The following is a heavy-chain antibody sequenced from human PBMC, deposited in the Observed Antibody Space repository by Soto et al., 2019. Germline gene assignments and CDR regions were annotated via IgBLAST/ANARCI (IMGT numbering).Heavy chain of an antibody. CDR2: ISGSGGST. CDR1: GFTFSSYA. J-gene: IGHJ4*02. CDR3: AKDVLRRPAAGDY. D-gene: IGHD2-2*01. Sequence: LRLSCAASGFTFSSYAMSWVRQAPGKGLEWVSAISGSGGSTYYADSVKGRFTISRDNSKNTLYLQMNSLRAEDTAVYYCAKDVLRRPAAGDYWGQGTLVTVSS. V-gene: IGHV3-23*01.